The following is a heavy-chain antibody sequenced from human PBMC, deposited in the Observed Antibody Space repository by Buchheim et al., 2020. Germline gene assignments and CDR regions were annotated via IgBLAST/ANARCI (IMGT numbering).Heavy chain of an antibody. CDR3: ARGRGIAAAGHHGGSYYFDY. Sequence: EVQLVESGGGLVQPGGSLRLSCAASGFTFSSYWMSWVRQAPGKGLEWVANIKQDGSEKYYVDSVKGRFTISRDNAKNSLYLQMNSLRAEDTAVYYCARGRGIAAAGHHGGSYYFDYWGQGTL. CDR2: IKQDGSEK. D-gene: IGHD6-13*01. J-gene: IGHJ4*02. CDR1: GFTFSSYW. V-gene: IGHV3-7*01.